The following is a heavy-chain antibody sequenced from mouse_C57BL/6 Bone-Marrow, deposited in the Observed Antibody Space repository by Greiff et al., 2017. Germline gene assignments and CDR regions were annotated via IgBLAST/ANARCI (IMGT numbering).Heavy chain of an antibody. CDR3: ARSPSTTVVAFDY. CDR1: GYAFSSSW. Sequence: QVQLQQSGPELVKPGASVKISCKASGYAFSSSWMNWVKQRPGKGLEWIGRIYPGDGDTNYNGKFKGKATLTADKSSSTAYMQLSSLTSEDSAVYFCARSPSTTVVAFDYWGQGTTLTVSS. CDR2: IYPGDGDT. V-gene: IGHV1-82*01. J-gene: IGHJ2*01. D-gene: IGHD1-1*01.